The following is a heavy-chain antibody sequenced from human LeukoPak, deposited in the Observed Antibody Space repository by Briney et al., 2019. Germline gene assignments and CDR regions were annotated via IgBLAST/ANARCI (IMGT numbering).Heavy chain of an antibody. CDR2: MNPNSGNT. V-gene: IGHV1-8*03. Sequence: GASVKVSCKASGYTFTSYDINWVRQATGQGLEWMGWMNPNSGNTGYAQKFQGRVTITRNTSISTAYMELSSLRSEDTAVYYCARAPGRDGRQYSSSWFLGYWGQGTLVTVSS. J-gene: IGHJ4*02. CDR3: ARAPGRDGRQYSSSWFLGY. D-gene: IGHD6-13*01. CDR1: GYTFTSYD.